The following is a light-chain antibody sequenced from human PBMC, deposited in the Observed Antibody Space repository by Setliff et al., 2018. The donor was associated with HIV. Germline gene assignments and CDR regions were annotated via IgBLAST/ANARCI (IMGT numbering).Light chain of an antibody. CDR3: SSYTSISTYV. J-gene: IGLJ1*01. CDR1: ISDVGSYNR. V-gene: IGLV2-18*02. Sequence: QSALTQPPSVSGSPGQSVTISCTGTISDVGSYNRVSWYQQPPGTAPKLMIYEVNNRPSGVPDRFSGSKSGNTASLTISGLQAEDEADYYCSSYTSISTYVFGTGTKVTVL. CDR2: EVN.